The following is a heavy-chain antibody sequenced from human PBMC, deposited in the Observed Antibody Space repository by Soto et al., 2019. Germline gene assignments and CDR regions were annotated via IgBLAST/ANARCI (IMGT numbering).Heavy chain of an antibody. Sequence: VQLLESGPGLVKPSETLSLTCTVSGGSIGGYYWSWIRQPPGRGLEWIGYIYHTGTTNYNPSLKSRLSISLHTSDNQFSLRLSSVTVADSAVYFCARQTYGELPLDSWGQGTLVTVSS. V-gene: IGHV4-59*08. D-gene: IGHD2-21*01. CDR2: IYHTGTT. J-gene: IGHJ4*02. CDR1: GGSIGGYY. CDR3: ARQTYGELPLDS.